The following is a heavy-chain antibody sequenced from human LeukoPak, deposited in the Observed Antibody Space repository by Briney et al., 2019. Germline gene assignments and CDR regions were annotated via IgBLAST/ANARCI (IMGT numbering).Heavy chain of an antibody. V-gene: IGHV3-43*02. CDR3: AKDTTFGSGLRGFDY. J-gene: IGHJ4*02. Sequence: PGGSLRLSCAASGFTFDDYAMHWVRQAPGKGLEWVSLISGDGGSTYYADSLKGRFTISRDNSKDSLYLQMNSLRTEDTALYYCAKDTTFGSGLRGFDYWGQGTLVTVSS. CDR1: GFTFDDYA. CDR2: ISGDGGST. D-gene: IGHD6-19*01.